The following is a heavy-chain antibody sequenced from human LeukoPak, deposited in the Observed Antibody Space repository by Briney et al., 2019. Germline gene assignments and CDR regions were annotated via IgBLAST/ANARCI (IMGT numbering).Heavy chain of an antibody. D-gene: IGHD6-19*01. CDR3: ASSIAVAGPEAFDI. Sequence: ASVKVSCKASGGTFSSYAISWVRQAPGQGLEWMGRIIPIFGTANYAQKFQGRVTITTDESTSTAYMELSSLRSEDTAVYYCASSIAVAGPEAFDIWGQGTMDTVSS. V-gene: IGHV1-69*05. CDR2: IIPIFGTA. J-gene: IGHJ3*02. CDR1: GGTFSSYA.